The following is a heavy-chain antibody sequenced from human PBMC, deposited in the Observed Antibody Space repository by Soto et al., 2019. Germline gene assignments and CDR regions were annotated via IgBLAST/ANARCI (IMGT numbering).Heavy chain of an antibody. J-gene: IGHJ6*03. CDR1: GYSFTRYW. CDR2: IYPGDSDT. D-gene: IGHD2-15*01. CDR3: ARVGHGYCSGGSCYKASYYYYMDV. Sequence: GESLKISCKGSGYSFTRYWIGWVRQMPGKGLEWMGIIYPGDSDTRYSPSFQGQVTISADKSISTAYLQWSSLKASDTAMYYCARVGHGYCSGGSCYKASYYYYMDVWGKGTTVTVSS. V-gene: IGHV5-51*01.